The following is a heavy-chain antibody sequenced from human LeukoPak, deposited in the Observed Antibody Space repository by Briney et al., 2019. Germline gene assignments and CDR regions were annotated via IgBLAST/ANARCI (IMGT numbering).Heavy chain of an antibody. D-gene: IGHD7-27*01. V-gene: IGHV3-23*01. J-gene: IGHJ4*02. CDR3: AKDGGLWVSAHWGDS. CDR2: ITTSDGNT. Sequence: PGGSLRLSCAASGFTFSSYTMSWVRQAAGKGLEWVSTITTSDGNTYYADSVKGRFTASRDNSKNTLFLQMNSLRAEDTAVYYCAKDGGLWVSAHWGDSWGRGTLVTVSS. CDR1: GFTFSSYT.